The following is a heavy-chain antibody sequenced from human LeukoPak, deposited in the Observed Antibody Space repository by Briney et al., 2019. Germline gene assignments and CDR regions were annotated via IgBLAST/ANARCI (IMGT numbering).Heavy chain of an antibody. D-gene: IGHD2-2*01. CDR1: GFTLSSDW. Sequence: AGGSLRLSCVVSGFTLSSDWMSWVRQAPGKGLEWVANIKKDGTEKYYVESVKGRFTISRDNAKNSLYLQMNSLRAEDTAVYYCARGRYSSRSGGYYFDIWGQGTLVTVSS. CDR2: IKKDGTEK. CDR3: ARGRYSSRSGGYYFDI. V-gene: IGHV3-7*01. J-gene: IGHJ4*02.